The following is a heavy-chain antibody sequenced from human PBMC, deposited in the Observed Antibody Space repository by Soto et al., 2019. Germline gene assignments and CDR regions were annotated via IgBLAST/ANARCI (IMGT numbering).Heavy chain of an antibody. J-gene: IGHJ6*02. Sequence: PGESLKISCQGSGYSCTSYWISWVRQMPGKGLEWMGRIDPSDSYTNYSPSFQGHVTISADKSISTAYLQWSSLKASDTAMYYCASSPRGYCSSTSCRELGNYYGMDVWGQGTTVTVSS. D-gene: IGHD2-2*01. CDR1: GYSCTSYW. CDR3: ASSPRGYCSSTSCRELGNYYGMDV. V-gene: IGHV5-10-1*01. CDR2: IDPSDSYT.